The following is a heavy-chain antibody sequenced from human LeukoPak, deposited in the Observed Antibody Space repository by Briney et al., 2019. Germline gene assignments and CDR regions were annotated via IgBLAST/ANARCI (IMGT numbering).Heavy chain of an antibody. J-gene: IGHJ4*02. CDR1: GGSISSGGYY. V-gene: IGHV4-31*03. D-gene: IGHD5-12*01. CDR2: IYYSGST. CDR3: ARVGGYSGYEGY. Sequence: SETLSLTCTVSGGSISSGGYYWSWIRQHPGKGLEWIGYIYYSGSTYYNPSLKSRVTISVDTSKNQFSLKLSSVTAADTAVYYCARVGGYSGYEGYLGQGTLVTVYS.